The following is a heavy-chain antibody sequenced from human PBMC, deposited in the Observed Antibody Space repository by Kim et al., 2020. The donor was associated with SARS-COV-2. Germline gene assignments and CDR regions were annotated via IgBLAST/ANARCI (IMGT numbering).Heavy chain of an antibody. CDR1: GFTFSSYG. V-gene: IGHV3-33*06. CDR3: AKEGAAYDIFTGPVGGWFDP. CDR2: IWYDGSNK. J-gene: IGHJ5*02. D-gene: IGHD3-9*01. Sequence: GGSLRLSCAASGFTFSSYGMHWVRQAPGKGLEWVAVIWYDGSNKYYADSVKGRFTISRDNSKNTLYLQMNSLRAEDTAVYYCAKEGAAYDIFTGPVGGWFDPWGQGTLGTVSS.